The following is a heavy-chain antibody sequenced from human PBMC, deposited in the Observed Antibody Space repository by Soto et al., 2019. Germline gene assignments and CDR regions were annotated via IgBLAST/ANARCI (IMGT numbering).Heavy chain of an antibody. V-gene: IGHV4-34*01. D-gene: IGHD6-13*01. CDR1: GGSFSGYY. CDR2: INHSGST. J-gene: IGHJ5*02. CDR3: ARGFHQLLVSGIAAELNWFDP. Sequence: PSETLSLTCAVYGGSFSGYYWSWIRQPPGKGLEWMGEINHSGSTNYNPSLKSRGTISVDTSKNQFSLKLSSVTAADTGVYYCARGFHQLLVSGIAAELNWFDPWGQGTLVTVSS.